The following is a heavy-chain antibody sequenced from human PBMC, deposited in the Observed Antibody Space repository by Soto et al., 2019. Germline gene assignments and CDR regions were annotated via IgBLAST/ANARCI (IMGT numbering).Heavy chain of an antibody. CDR3: ARVAYDLLTGRSLYFFDY. Sequence: SETLSLTCAVSGGSISSGDYSWSWIRQPPGKGLEWIGYIYHRGSTYYNPSLKSRVTISIDKSKNQFSLKLSSVTAADTAVFYCARVAYDLLTGRSLYFFDYWGQGTLVTVSS. J-gene: IGHJ4*02. D-gene: IGHD3-9*01. CDR2: IYHRGST. CDR1: GGSISSGDYS. V-gene: IGHV4-30-2*01.